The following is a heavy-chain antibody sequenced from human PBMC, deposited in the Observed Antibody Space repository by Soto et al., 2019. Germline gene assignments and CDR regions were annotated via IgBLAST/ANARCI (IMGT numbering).Heavy chain of an antibody. D-gene: IGHD1-1*01. CDR3: VRDGTKTLRDWFDP. CDR2: VYSSGST. V-gene: IGHV4-59*11. J-gene: IGHJ5*02. CDR1: GDSINSHS. Sequence: SETLSLTCNVSGDSINSHSWTWIRQPPGKGLEWIGFVYSSGSTSYNPSLKNRVTLSVDTSKNQFSLSLKSVTAADTAVYYCVRDGTKTLRDWFDPWGQGISVTVSS.